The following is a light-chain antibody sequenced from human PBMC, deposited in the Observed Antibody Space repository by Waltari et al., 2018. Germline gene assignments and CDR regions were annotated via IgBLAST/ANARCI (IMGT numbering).Light chain of an antibody. CDR1: QNIDSD. Sequence: DIQMTQSPSSLSASVGDRVTITCRASQNIDSDLNWYQQKPGKAPRLLIYAASSLQRGVPSRFSGSGSGTDFTLTVSSLQPEDFAIYYCLQHNSYPLTFGQGTKLEIK. V-gene: IGKV1-39*01. J-gene: IGKJ2*01. CDR3: LQHNSYPLT. CDR2: AAS.